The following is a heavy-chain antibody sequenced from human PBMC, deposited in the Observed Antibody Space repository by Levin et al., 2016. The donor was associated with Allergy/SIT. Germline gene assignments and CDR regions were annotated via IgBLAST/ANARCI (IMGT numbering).Heavy chain of an antibody. CDR2: INPNSGGT. J-gene: IGHJ6*01. CDR1: GYTFTGYY. D-gene: IGHD3-3*01. Sequence: ASVKVSCKASGYTFTGYYMHWVRQAPGQGLEWMGWINPNSGGTNYAQKFQGRVTMTRDTSISTAYMELSRLRSDDTAVYYCARGGANHYDFWSGYYTLGGRGGMDVWGPRDHGHRLL. V-gene: IGHV1-2*02. CDR3: ARGGANHYDFWSGYYTLGGRGGMDV.